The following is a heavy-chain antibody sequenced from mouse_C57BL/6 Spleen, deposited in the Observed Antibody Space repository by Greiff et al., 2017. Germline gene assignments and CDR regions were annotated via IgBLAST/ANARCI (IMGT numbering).Heavy chain of an antibody. CDR3: ARQTGTRYFDY. J-gene: IGHJ2*01. V-gene: IGHV5-15*01. Sequence: EVKLVESGGGLVQPGGSLKLSCAASGFTFSDYGMAWVRQAPRQGPEWVALISNLAYSIYYADTVTGRFTISRENAKNTLYLEMSSLRSEDTAMYYCARQTGTRYFDYWGKGTTLTVSS. CDR1: GFTFSDYG. CDR2: ISNLAYSI. D-gene: IGHD4-1*01.